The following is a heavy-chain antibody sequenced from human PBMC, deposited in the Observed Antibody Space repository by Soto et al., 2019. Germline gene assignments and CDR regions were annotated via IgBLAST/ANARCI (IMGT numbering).Heavy chain of an antibody. V-gene: IGHV2-5*02. J-gene: IGHJ3*02. CDR1: GFSLSTSGVG. CDR3: AHRQYLCAFDI. Sequence: QITLKESGPTLVKPTQTLTLTCTFSGFSLSTSGVGVGWIRQPPGKALEWLALIYWDDDKRYSPSLKSRLTXTXVTSKNQVVLTMTNMDPVDTATYYCAHRQYLCAFDIWGQGTMVTVSS. CDR2: IYWDDDK. D-gene: IGHD2-8*02.